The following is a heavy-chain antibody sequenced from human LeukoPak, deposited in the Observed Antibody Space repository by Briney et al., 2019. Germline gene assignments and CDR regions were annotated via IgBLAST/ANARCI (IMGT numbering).Heavy chain of an antibody. D-gene: IGHD6-19*01. CDR2: IYYSGST. CDR1: GASISSTTYY. CDR3: ARHKYSSGWPPEGAFDI. V-gene: IGHV4-39*01. Sequence: KPSETLSLTCTVSGASISSTTYYWGWIRQPPRKGLEWIASIYYSGSTYYNPSLKSRVTISVDTSKSQFSLKLSSVTAADTAVYYCARHKYSSGWPPEGAFDIWGQGTMVTVSS. J-gene: IGHJ3*02.